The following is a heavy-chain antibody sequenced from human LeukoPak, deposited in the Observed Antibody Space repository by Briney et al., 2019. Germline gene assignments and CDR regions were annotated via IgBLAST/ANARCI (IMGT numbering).Heavy chain of an antibody. CDR2: ISRDGSST. D-gene: IGHD3-22*01. J-gene: IGHJ5*01. Sequence: GGSLRLSCAASGFTFSDYWMHWVRQAPGKGLVWVSRISRDGSSTSYADSVKGRFTVSRDNAKNALYLQMNSLRAEDTAVYYCARGVSEYYYDSSGYYTGSYDSWGQGTLVTVCS. V-gene: IGHV3-74*01. CDR1: GFTFSDYW. CDR3: ARGVSEYYYDSSGYYTGSYDS.